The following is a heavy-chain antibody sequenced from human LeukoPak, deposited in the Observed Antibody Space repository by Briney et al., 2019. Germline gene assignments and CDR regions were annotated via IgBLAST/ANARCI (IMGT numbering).Heavy chain of an antibody. J-gene: IGHJ4*02. CDR2: INHSGST. CDR3: ARYLEKIDY. CDR1: GGSFSGYY. V-gene: IGHV4-34*01. D-gene: IGHD1-1*01. Sequence: SETLSLTCAVHGGSFSGYYWSWIRQPPGKGLEWIGEINHSGSTNYNPSLKSRVTISVDTSKNQFSLKLSSVTAADTAVYYCARYLEKIDYWGQGTLVTVSS.